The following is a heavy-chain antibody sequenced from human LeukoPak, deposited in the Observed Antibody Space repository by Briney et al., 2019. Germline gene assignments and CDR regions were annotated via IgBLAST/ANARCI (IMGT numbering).Heavy chain of an antibody. J-gene: IGHJ3*02. CDR3: ARTLSPEDIVVVPAAFGEAFDI. CDR1: GGSISSGGYY. Sequence: PSETLSLTCTVSGGSISSGGYYWSWIRQHPGKGLEWIGYIYYSGSTYYNPSLKSRVTISVDRSKNQFSLKLSSVTAADTAVYYCARTLSPEDIVVVPAAFGEAFDIWGQGTMVTVSS. V-gene: IGHV4-31*03. CDR2: IYYSGST. D-gene: IGHD2-2*01.